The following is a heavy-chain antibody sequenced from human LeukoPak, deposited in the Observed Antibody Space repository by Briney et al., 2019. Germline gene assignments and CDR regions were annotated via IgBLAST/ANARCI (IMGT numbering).Heavy chain of an antibody. CDR3: ARDNSVGDNAWWFDP. J-gene: IGHJ5*02. D-gene: IGHD1-26*01. Sequence: GASVKVSCKASGYTFTGYYMHWVRQAPGQGLEWMGIINPSGGSTTPAQKFQGRVIMTRDMSTDTVYMELSSLRSEDTAIYYCARDNSVGDNAWWFDPWGQGTLVTVSS. CDR2: INPSGGST. CDR1: GYTFTGYY. V-gene: IGHV1-46*01.